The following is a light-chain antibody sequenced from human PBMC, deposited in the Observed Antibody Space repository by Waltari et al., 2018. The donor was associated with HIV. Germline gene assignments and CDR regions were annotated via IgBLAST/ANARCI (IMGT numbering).Light chain of an antibody. V-gene: IGKV3-20*01. CDR2: AAS. CDR1: QSVSSSY. J-gene: IGKJ1*01. CDR3: QQYGTSPRT. Sequence: EIVLTQYPGTLPLSPGASATLPCRASQSVTRASQSVSSSYLAWYQQKPGQAPRLLIYAASSRATGIPDRFSGSGSGTDFTLTISRLEPEDFAVYYCQQYGTSPRTFGQGTKVEIK.